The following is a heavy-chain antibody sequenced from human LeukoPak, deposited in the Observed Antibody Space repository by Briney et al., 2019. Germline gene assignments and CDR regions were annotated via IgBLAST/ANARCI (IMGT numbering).Heavy chain of an antibody. CDR1: GYTFTAYY. J-gene: IGHJ4*02. CDR3: ANIQKWLPY. CDR2: INPNSGDT. D-gene: IGHD5-18*01. V-gene: IGHV1-2*02. Sequence: ASVKVSCKTSGYTFTAYYLHWVRQAPGQGLEWLGWINPNSGDTNYAQNFQGRVTMTRDTSISTAYMELSRLRSDDTAMYYYANIQKWLPYWGQGTLVTVSS.